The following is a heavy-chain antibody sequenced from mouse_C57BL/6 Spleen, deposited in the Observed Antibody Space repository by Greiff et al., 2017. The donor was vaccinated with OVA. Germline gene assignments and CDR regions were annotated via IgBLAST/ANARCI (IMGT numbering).Heavy chain of an antibody. D-gene: IGHD2-3*01. CDR3: ARHDGYSYAMDY. J-gene: IGHJ4*01. Sequence: EVKVVESGGGLVKPGGSLKLSCAASGFTFSSYTMSWVRQTPEKRLEWVATISGGGGNTYYPDSVKGRFTISRDNAKNTLYLQMSSLRSEDTALYYCARHDGYSYAMDYWGQGTSVTVSS. CDR2: ISGGGGNT. CDR1: GFTFSSYT. V-gene: IGHV5-9*01.